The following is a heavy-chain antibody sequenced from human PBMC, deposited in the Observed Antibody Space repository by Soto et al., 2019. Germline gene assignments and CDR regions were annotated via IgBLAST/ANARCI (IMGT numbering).Heavy chain of an antibody. J-gene: IGHJ6*03. CDR2: MNTNSGNT. D-gene: IGHD6-13*01. V-gene: IGHV1-8*01. CDR1: GYTFTSYD. Sequence: VSVKVSCKASGYTFTSYDINWVRQATGQGLEWMGWMNTNSGNTGYAQKFQGRVTMTRNTSISTAYMELSSLRSEDTAVYYCERGRMRQQLGGYYYYYYMDVWGKGTTVTVSS. CDR3: ERGRMRQQLGGYYYYYYMDV.